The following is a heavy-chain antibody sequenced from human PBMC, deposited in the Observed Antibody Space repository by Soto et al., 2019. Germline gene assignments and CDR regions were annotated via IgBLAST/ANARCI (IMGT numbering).Heavy chain of an antibody. CDR2: ISSSSSYI. J-gene: IGHJ6*03. V-gene: IGHV3-21*01. D-gene: IGHD2-2*01. CDR1: GFTFSSYS. Sequence: GGSLRLSCAASGFTFSSYSMNWVRRAPGKGLEWVSSISSSSSYIYYADSVKGRFTISRDNAKNSLYLQMNSLRAEDTAVYYCARGRSAAETHYYYYMDVWGKGTTVTVSS. CDR3: ARGRSAAETHYYYYMDV.